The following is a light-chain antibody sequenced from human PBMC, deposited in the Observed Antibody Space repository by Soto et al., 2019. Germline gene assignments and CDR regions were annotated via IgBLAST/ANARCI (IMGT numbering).Light chain of an antibody. CDR2: EVN. J-gene: IGLJ1*01. Sequence: QSALTQPPSASGSPGQSVTISCTGTSSDVGGYKYVSWYQQHPGKAPKLMIFEVNKRPSGVPDRFSGSTSGNTASLTVSGRQDADEADYYCSSYAGINNIGVFGTGTKVTVL. V-gene: IGLV2-8*01. CDR3: SSYAGINNIGV. CDR1: SSDVGGYKY.